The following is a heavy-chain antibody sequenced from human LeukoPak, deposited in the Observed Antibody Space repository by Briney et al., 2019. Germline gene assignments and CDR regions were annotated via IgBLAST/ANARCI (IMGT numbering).Heavy chain of an antibody. J-gene: IGHJ3*02. V-gene: IGHV4-59*01. Sequence: SETLSLTCTVSGGSISSYYWSWIRQPPGKGLEWIGYIYYSGSTNYNPSLKSRVTISVDTSKSQFSLKLSSVTAADTAVYYCARARRGTDAFDIWGQGTMVTVSS. CDR3: ARARRGTDAFDI. D-gene: IGHD1-1*01. CDR2: IYYSGST. CDR1: GGSISSYY.